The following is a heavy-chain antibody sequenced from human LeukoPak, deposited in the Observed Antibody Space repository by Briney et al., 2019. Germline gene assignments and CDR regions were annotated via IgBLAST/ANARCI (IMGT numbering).Heavy chain of an antibody. CDR1: GGSISSVDYY. CDR3: ARHIYCSGGNCYSFFFDS. V-gene: IGHV4-31*11. Sequence: SETLSLTCAVSGGSISSVDYYWNWIRQFPGKGLEWIGSISFTGSTNYNPSLKSRTTISVDTSNNRFSLNLSSVTAADTAIYYCARHIYCSGGNCYSFFFDSWGQGTLVTVSS. D-gene: IGHD2-15*01. J-gene: IGHJ4*02. CDR2: ISFTGST.